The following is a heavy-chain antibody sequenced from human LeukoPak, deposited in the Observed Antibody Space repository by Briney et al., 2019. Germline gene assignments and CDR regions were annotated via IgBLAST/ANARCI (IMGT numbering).Heavy chain of an antibody. CDR2: INPNSGGT. CDR3: ARAGIAAANLGMDY. V-gene: IGHV1-2*04. D-gene: IGHD6-13*01. CDR1: GYTFTGYY. Sequence: ASVKVSCKASGYTFTGYYMHWVRQAPGQGREWMGWINPNSGGTTYAQKFQGWVTMTRDTSISTAYMELSRLRSDATAVYYCARAGIAAANLGMDYWGQGTLVTVSS. J-gene: IGHJ4*02.